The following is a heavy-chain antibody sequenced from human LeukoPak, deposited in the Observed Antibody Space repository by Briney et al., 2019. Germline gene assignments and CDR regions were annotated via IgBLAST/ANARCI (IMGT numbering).Heavy chain of an antibody. Sequence: GGSLRLSCAASGFMFDAYSMHWLRQVPGKGLEWVSGITWNSGTIAYAGSVKGRFTISRDNAKNSLYLQMNSLLTEALALYCCVREGTHSAFDYWGQGTLVTVSS. CDR2: ITWNSGTI. J-gene: IGHJ4*02. V-gene: IGHV3-9*03. CDR1: GFMFDAYS. CDR3: VREGTHSAFDY.